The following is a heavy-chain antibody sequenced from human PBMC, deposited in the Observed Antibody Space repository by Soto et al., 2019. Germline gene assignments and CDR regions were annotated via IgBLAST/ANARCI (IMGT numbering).Heavy chain of an antibody. V-gene: IGHV1-3*01. CDR1: GYTFTSYA. D-gene: IGHD3-3*01. Sequence: ASVKVSCKASGYTFTSYAMHWVRQAPGQRLEWMGWINAGNGNTKYSQKFQGRVTITRDTSASTAYMELSSLRSEDTAVYYCARDLYYDFWSGVFFRDYYYGMDVWGQGTTVTVSS. CDR3: ARDLYYDFWSGVFFRDYYYGMDV. J-gene: IGHJ6*02. CDR2: INAGNGNT.